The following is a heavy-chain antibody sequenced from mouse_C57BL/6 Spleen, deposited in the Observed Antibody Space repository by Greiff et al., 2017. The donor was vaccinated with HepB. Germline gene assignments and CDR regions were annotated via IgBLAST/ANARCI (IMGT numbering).Heavy chain of an antibody. CDR3: AKVVATDWYFDV. J-gene: IGHJ1*03. Sequence: QVQLQQSGAELVKPGASVKMSCKASGYTFTSYWITWVKQRPGQGLEWIGDIYPGSGSTNYNEKFKSKATLTVDTSSSTAYMQLSSLTSEDSAVYYCAKVVATDWYFDVWGTGTTVTVSS. D-gene: IGHD1-1*01. V-gene: IGHV1-55*01. CDR2: IYPGSGST. CDR1: GYTFTSYW.